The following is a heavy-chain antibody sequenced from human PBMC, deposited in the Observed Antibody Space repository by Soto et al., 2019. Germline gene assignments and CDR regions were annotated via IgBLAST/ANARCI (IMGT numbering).Heavy chain of an antibody. CDR3: ARGPTYYYDSSGYNYYYYGMDV. J-gene: IGHJ6*02. CDR2: IYHSGST. Sequence: SETLSLTCAVSGGSISSGGYSWSWIRQPPGKGLEWIGYIYHSGSTYYNPSLKSRVTISVDTSKNQFSLKLSSVTAADTAVYYCARGPTYYYDSSGYNYYYYGMDVWGQGTTVTVSS. V-gene: IGHV4-30-2*05. CDR1: GGSISSGGYS. D-gene: IGHD3-22*01.